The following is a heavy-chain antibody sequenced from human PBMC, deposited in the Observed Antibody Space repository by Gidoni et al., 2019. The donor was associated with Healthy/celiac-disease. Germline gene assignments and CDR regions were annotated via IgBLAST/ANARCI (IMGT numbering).Heavy chain of an antibody. CDR2: IIPIFGKA. V-gene: IGHV1-69*06. CDR1: VGTSSSYA. Sequence: QVQLVQSGAGVKKPGSSVKVSCMACVGTSSSYAISWVRQAPGQGLEWMGGIIPIFGKANYAQTFQCRVTITADKSTSTAYMELSSLRSEDTAVYYCARARAVRGVIIGAFDIWGQGTMVTVSS. J-gene: IGHJ3*02. D-gene: IGHD3-10*01. CDR3: ARARAVRGVIIGAFDI.